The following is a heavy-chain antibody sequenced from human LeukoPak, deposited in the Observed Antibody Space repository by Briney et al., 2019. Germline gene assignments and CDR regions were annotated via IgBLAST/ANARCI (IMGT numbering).Heavy chain of an antibody. D-gene: IGHD3-10*01. Sequence: SETLSLTCAVYGGSFSGYYWSWIRQPPGKGLEWIGEINHSGSTNYNPSLKSRVTISVDTSKNQFSLKLSSVTAADTAVYYCARAPQLRNKITMVRGVRGMDVWGQGTTDTVSS. CDR3: ARAPQLRNKITMVRGVRGMDV. V-gene: IGHV4-34*01. CDR1: GGSFSGYY. CDR2: INHSGST. J-gene: IGHJ6*02.